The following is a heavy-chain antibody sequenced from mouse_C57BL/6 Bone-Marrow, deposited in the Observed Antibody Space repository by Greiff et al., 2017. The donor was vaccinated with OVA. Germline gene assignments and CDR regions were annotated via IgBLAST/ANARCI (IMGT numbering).Heavy chain of an antibody. CDR2: ISNGGGSN. CDR1: GFTFSDYY. V-gene: IGHV5-12*01. Sequence: EVQGVESGGGLVQPGGSLKLSCAASGFTFSDYYMYWVRQTPEKRLEWVAYISNGGGSNYYPDTVKGRFTISRDNAKNTLYLQMSRLKSEDTAMYYCARHRDGYWFAYWGQGTLVTVSA. CDR3: ARHRDGYWFAY. D-gene: IGHD2-3*01. J-gene: IGHJ3*01.